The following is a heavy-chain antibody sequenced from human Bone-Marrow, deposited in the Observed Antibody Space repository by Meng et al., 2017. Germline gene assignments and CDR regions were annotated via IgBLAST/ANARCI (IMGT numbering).Heavy chain of an antibody. CDR3: AREGIAAASLQD. CDR2: IIPIFGTA. V-gene: IGHV1-69*06. CDR1: GGTFSSYA. D-gene: IGHD6-13*01. Sequence: QVQLEPSGAEWKKPGSSVKVSCKASGGTFSSYAISWVRQAPGQGLGWMGGIIPIFGTANYAQKFQGRVTITADKSTSTAYMELSSLRSEDTAVYYCAREGIAAASLQDWGQGTLVTVSS. J-gene: IGHJ1*01.